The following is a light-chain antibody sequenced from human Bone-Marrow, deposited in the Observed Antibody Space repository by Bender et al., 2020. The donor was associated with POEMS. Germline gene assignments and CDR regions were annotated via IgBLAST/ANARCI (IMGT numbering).Light chain of an antibody. CDR3: ATWDDSLRGPV. J-gene: IGLJ3*02. CDR2: KTF. V-gene: IGLV1-47*01. Sequence: QSVLTQPPSVSGTPGQRVIISCSGSSSNIGNNSVCWYQQLPGTAPTLLMYKTFDRPSGIPERFSASKSGTSASLAIDGLRSEDEADYHCATWDDSLRGPVFGGGTKLTVL. CDR1: SSNIGNNS.